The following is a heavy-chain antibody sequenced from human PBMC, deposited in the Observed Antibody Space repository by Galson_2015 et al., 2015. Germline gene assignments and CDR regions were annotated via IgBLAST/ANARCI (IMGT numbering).Heavy chain of an antibody. CDR3: ARDASRGGEFDY. CDR1: GFIFRNYW. CDR2: IRYDGSQT. J-gene: IGHJ4*02. V-gene: IGHV3-7*03. D-gene: IGHD2-2*01. Sequence: SLRLSCAASGFIFRNYWMVWVRQTPEKGLEWVAKIRYDGSQTFYVDSVEGRFTISRDNAENSLYLQMNSLRADDTAVYYCARDASRGGEFDYWGQGALVTVSS.